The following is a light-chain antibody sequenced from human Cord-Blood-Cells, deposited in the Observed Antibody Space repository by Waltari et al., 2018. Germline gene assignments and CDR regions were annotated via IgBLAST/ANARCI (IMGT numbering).Light chain of an antibody. V-gene: IGKV3-15*01. Sequence: EIVMTQFPSTLSVSPGERATLSCRPSQWVSSNLAWYQQKPGQAPRLLIYGASARATGIPARFSGSGYGTEFTLTISSLQSEDFAVYYCQQYNNWPTWTFGQGTKVEIK. J-gene: IGKJ1*01. CDR3: QQYNNWPTWT. CDR2: GAS. CDR1: QWVSSN.